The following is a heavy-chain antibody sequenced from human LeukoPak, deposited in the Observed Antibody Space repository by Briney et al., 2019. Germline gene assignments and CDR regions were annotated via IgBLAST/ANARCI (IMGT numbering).Heavy chain of an antibody. CDR2: IYPGDSDT. CDR1: GDSFTNYW. CDR3: ARLLSGGSSGDSDY. J-gene: IGHJ4*02. Sequence: GESLKISCKGSGDSFTNYWIGGVRQMPVKGLEWMGIIYPGDSDTRYRPSFQGQVSISADKSISTAYLQWSSLQASATAMSYCARLLSGGSSGDSDYWGQGTLVTVSS. V-gene: IGHV5-51*01. D-gene: IGHD3-22*01.